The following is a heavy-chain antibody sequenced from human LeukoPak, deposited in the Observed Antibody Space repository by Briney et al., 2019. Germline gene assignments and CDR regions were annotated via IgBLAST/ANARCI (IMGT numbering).Heavy chain of an antibody. CDR3: ARAVVPAAQNSGFDY. J-gene: IGHJ4*02. CDR2: IIPIFGTA. Sequence: SVKVSCKASGGTFSSYAISWVRQAPGQGLEWMGGIIPIFGTANYAQKFQGRVTITADESTSTAYMELSSLRSEDTAVYYCARAVVPAAQNSGFDYWGQGTLVTVS. V-gene: IGHV1-69*13. CDR1: GGTFSSYA. D-gene: IGHD2-2*01.